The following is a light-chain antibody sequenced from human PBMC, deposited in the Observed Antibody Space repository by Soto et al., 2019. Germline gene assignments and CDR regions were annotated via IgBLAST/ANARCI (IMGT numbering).Light chain of an antibody. Sequence: IVMTQPPATLFVSPGERATLSCRASQSVTSNLAWYQQKPGQAPKLLIYGASTRAVGIPVRFSGGGSGTDFTLAISRLAPEDFAVYYCNQYGNGACTFGQGTKVEIX. CDR2: GAS. CDR3: NQYGNGACT. CDR1: QSVTSN. J-gene: IGKJ2*02. V-gene: IGKV3D-15*01.